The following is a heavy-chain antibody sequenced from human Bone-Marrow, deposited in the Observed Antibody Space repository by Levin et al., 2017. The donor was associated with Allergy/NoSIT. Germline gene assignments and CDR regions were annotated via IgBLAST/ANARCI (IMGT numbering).Heavy chain of an antibody. CDR3: ACDFTWGVFDY. CDR2: ISGTGSST. D-gene: IGHD3-16*01. V-gene: IGHV3-11*01. CDR1: GFTISDYY. Sequence: GGSLRLSCAASGFTISDYYMSWIRQAPGKGLEWISYISGTGSSTFYADSVKGRFTISRDKAKNSLFLQMNSLRAEDTAVYYCACDFTWGVFDYWGQGALVTVSS. J-gene: IGHJ4*02.